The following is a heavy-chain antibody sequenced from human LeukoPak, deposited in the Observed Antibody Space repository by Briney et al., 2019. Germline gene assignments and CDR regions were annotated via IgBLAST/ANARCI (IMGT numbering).Heavy chain of an antibody. CDR1: GFILSSYW. J-gene: IGHJ6*02. Sequence: PGGSLRLSCAASGFILSSYWMSWVRQAPGKGLEWVANIKQDGSEKYYVDSVKGRFTISRDNAKNSLYLQMNSLRAEDTAVYYCARVQGIAARWYYYYGMDVWGQGTTVTVSS. CDR3: ARVQGIAARWYYYYGMDV. CDR2: IKQDGSEK. D-gene: IGHD6-6*01. V-gene: IGHV3-7*01.